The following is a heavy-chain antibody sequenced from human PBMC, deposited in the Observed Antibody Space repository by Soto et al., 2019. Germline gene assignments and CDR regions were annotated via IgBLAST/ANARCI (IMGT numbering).Heavy chain of an antibody. J-gene: IGHJ4*02. V-gene: IGHV3-23*01. CDR3: PKPQGAMIVVVITPFDY. CDR2: ISGSGGST. Sequence: PGGSLRLSXAASGFTFSSYAMSWVRQAPGKGLEWVSAISGSGGSTYYADSVKGRFTISRDNSKNTLYLQMNSLRAEDTAVYYCPKPQGAMIVVVITPFDYWGQGTLVTVSS. CDR1: GFTFSSYA. D-gene: IGHD3-22*01.